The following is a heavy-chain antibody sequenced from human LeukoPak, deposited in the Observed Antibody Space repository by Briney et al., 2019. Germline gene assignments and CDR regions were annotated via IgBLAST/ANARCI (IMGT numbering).Heavy chain of an antibody. Sequence: GGSLRLSCAASGFTVSSNYMSWVRQAPGKGLEWVSVIYSGGSTYYADSVKGRFTISRDNSKNTLYLQMNSLRAEDTAVYYCARASYDSSGYYLYYFDYWGQGTLVTVSS. V-gene: IGHV3-66*02. CDR3: ARASYDSSGYYLYYFDY. CDR1: GFTVSSNY. CDR2: IYSGGST. J-gene: IGHJ4*02. D-gene: IGHD3-22*01.